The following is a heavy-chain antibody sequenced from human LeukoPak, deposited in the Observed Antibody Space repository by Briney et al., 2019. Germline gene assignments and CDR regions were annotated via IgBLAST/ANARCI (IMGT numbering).Heavy chain of an antibody. CDR3: ARDRYSGSPVYYFDY. J-gene: IGHJ4*02. Sequence: PGGSLRLSCAASGFTFSSYAMHWVRQAPGKGLEYVSAISSNGGSTYYANSVKGRFIISRDNSKNTLHLQMGSLRAEDMAVYYCARDRYSGSPVYYFDYWGQGTLVTVSS. CDR2: ISSNGGST. D-gene: IGHD1-26*01. CDR1: GFTFSSYA. V-gene: IGHV3-64*01.